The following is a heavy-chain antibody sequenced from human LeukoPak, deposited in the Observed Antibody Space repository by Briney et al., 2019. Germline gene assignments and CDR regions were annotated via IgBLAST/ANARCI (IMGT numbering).Heavy chain of an antibody. Sequence: ASVKVSCKASGGTFSSYAISWVRQAPGQGLEWMGGVIPIFGTANYAQKFQGRVTITADESTSTAYMELSSLRSEDTAVYYCARTDSSGYYISSSFDYWGQGTLVTVSS. CDR3: ARTDSSGYYISSSFDY. V-gene: IGHV1-69*13. J-gene: IGHJ4*02. CDR2: VIPIFGTA. D-gene: IGHD3-22*01. CDR1: GGTFSSYA.